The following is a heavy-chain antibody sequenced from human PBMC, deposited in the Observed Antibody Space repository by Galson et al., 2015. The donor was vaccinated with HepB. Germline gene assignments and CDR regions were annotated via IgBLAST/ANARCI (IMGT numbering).Heavy chain of an antibody. D-gene: IGHD3-10*01. CDR1: GFTLSSYW. CDR2: IKQDGSEK. Sequence: SLRLSCAASGFTLSSYWMSWVRQAPGKGLEWVANIKQDGSEKYYVDSVKGRFTISRDNSKNTLYLQMNSLRAEDTAVYYCAKDYGSGTVASDYWGQGTLVTVSS. J-gene: IGHJ4*02. V-gene: IGHV3-7*01. CDR3: AKDYGSGTVASDY.